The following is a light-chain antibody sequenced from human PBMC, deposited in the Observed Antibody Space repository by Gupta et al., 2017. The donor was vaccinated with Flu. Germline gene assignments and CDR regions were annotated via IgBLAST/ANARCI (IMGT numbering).Light chain of an antibody. CDR3: QQSDKTPVT. CDR1: QNIDNY. Sequence: GDRVTITCRASQNIDNYLHWYQQKPGEAPKLLISAASSLQSGVPSRFSGSGSGTHFTLAISSLQPEDFATYYCQQSDKTPVTVGHGTKVDIK. J-gene: IGKJ3*01. V-gene: IGKV1-39*01. CDR2: AAS.